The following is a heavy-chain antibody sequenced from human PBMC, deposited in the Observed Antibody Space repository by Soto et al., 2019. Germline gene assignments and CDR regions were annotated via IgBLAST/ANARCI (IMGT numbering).Heavy chain of an antibody. CDR2: IYYSGST. D-gene: IGHD7-27*01. J-gene: IGHJ5*02. Sequence: SETLSLTCTVSGGSISSGGYYWSWIRQHPGKGLEWIGYIYYSGSTYYTPSLRSRVTISVDTSKNQFSLKLSSVTAADSAVYYFERDQSWATLDPWCQGIPVNVS. CDR1: GGSISSGGYY. CDR3: ERDQSWATLDP. V-gene: IGHV4-31*03.